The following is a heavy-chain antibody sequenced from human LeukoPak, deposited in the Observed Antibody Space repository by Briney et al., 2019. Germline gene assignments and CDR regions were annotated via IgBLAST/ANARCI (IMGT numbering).Heavy chain of an antibody. V-gene: IGHV3-21*04. CDR2: ISSGSTYM. Sequence: GGSLRLSCAASGFTFSSYSMYWVRQAPGKGLEWVSSISSGSTYMYYADSVKGRFTISRDNAKNSVYLQMNSLRAEDTAVYYCAREGGISFEADHWGQGTLVTVSS. CDR1: GFTFSSYS. D-gene: IGHD3-16*01. CDR3: AREGGISFEADH. J-gene: IGHJ4*02.